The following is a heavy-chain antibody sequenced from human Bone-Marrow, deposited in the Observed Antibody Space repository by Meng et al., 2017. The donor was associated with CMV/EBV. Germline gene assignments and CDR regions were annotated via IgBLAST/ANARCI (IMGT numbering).Heavy chain of an antibody. CDR2: TYYRSKWYN. Sequence: SETLSLTCALSGDSVSSNSAAWNWIRQSPSRGLEWLGRTYYRSKWYNDYAVSVKSRITINPDTSKNQFSLQLNSVTPEDTAVYYCARLTLWELLRAFDIWGQGTMVTVSS. CDR3: ARLTLWELLRAFDI. CDR1: GDSVSSNSAA. J-gene: IGHJ3*02. V-gene: IGHV6-1*01. D-gene: IGHD1-26*01.